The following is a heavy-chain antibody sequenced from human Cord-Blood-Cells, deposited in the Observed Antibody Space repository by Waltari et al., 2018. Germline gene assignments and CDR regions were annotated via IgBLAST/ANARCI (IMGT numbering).Heavy chain of an antibody. CDR1: GGSISSSSYS. Sequence: QLQLQESGPGLVKPSETLSLTCTVSGGSISSSSYSWGWIRQPPGKGLEWIGSIYYSGSTYYNPSLKSRVTISVDTSKNQFSLKLSSVTAADTAVYYCARGLRYFDWLYDYWGQGTLVTVSS. CDR3: ARGLRYFDWLYDY. J-gene: IGHJ4*02. CDR2: IYYSGST. V-gene: IGHV4-39*01. D-gene: IGHD3-9*01.